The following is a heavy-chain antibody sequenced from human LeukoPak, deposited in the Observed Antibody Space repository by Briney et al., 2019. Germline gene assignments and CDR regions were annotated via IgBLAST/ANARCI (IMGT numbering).Heavy chain of an antibody. CDR3: ARSVEGYCRGGSCYSYSYYMDV. D-gene: IGHD2-15*01. Sequence: SETLSLTYTVSGGSISSYYWSWIRQPPGKGLEWIGYIYYSGSTNYNPSLKSRVTISVDTSKNQFSLKLSSVTAADTAVYYCARSVEGYCRGGSCYSYSYYMDVWGKGTTVTVSS. J-gene: IGHJ6*03. CDR2: IYYSGST. CDR1: GGSISSYY. V-gene: IGHV4-59*01.